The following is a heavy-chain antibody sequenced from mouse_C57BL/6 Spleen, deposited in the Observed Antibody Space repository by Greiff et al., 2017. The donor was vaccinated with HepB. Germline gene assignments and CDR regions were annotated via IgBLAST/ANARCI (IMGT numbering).Heavy chain of an antibody. V-gene: IGHV14-2*01. J-gene: IGHJ3*01. CDR3: ARSRGLGFAY. Sequence: EVQLQQSGAELVQPGASVKLSCTASGFNIKDYYMPWVKQRTEQGLEWIGRIDPEDGETKSAPKFQGKATITADTSSNTAYLQLSSLTSEDTAVYYGARSRGLGFAYWGQGTLVTVSA. CDR1: GFNIKDYY. CDR2: IDPEDGET.